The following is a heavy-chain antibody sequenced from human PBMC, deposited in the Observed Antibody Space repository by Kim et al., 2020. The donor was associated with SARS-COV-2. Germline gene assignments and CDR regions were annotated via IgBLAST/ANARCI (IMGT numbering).Heavy chain of an antibody. J-gene: IGHJ6*02. V-gene: IGHV3-30-3*01. CDR3: ARGLNYYDSGGYAGGYFYFGMDV. CDR1: EFTFSTYG. CDR2: ISYDGSNK. D-gene: IGHD3-22*01. Sequence: GGSLRLSCAASEFTFSTYGMHWVRQAPGKGLEWVALISYDGSNKYYADSVKGRFTISRDNSKNTLYLQMNSLRVEDTAVYYCARGLNYYDSGGYAGGYFYFGMDVWGQGTTVTVSS.